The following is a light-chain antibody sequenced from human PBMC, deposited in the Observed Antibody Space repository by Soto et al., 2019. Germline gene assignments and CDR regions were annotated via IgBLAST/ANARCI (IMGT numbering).Light chain of an antibody. V-gene: IGLV4-60*02. Sequence: QLVLTQSSSASASLGSSVKLTCTLSSGHSSYIIAWHQQQPGKAPRYLMKLEGSGSYNKGSGVPDRFSGSSSGADRYLTIXNLQFXDEADYYCETWDSNTRVFGTGTKLTVL. CDR2: LEGSGSY. J-gene: IGLJ1*01. CDR1: SGHSSYI. CDR3: ETWDSNTRV.